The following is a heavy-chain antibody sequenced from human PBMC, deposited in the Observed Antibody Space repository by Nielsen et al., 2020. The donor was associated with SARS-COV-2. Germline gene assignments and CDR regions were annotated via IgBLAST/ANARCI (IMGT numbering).Heavy chain of an antibody. CDR1: GGSISSYY. D-gene: IGHD2-2*02. CDR2: IYYSGST. V-gene: IGHV4-59*01. CDR3: ARVGLGDCSSTSCYSAFDI. J-gene: IGHJ3*02. Sequence: GSLRLSCAASGGSISSYYWSWIRQPPGKGLEWIGYIYYSGSTNYNPSLKSRVTISVDTSKNQFSLKLSSVTAADTAVYYCARVGLGDCSSTSCYSAFDIWGQGTMVTVSS.